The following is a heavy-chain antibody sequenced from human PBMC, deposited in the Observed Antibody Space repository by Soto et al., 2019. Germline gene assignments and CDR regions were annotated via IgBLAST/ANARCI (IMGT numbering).Heavy chain of an antibody. CDR1: GGSISSYY. J-gene: IGHJ5*02. V-gene: IGHV4-4*07. D-gene: IGHD6-13*01. Sequence: SETLSLTCTVSGGSISSYYWSWIRQPDGKGLEWMGRIYTSGSTNYNPSLKSRVTMSVDTSKNQFSLKLSSVTAADTAVYYCARSRIGQQLRNWFDPWGQGTLVTVSS. CDR2: IYTSGST. CDR3: ARSRIGQQLRNWFDP.